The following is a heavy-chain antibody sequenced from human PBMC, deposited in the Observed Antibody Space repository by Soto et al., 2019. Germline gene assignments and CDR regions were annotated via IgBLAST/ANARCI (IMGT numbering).Heavy chain of an antibody. CDR3: ARGGSPYVWFNEF. J-gene: IGHJ4*02. V-gene: IGHV1-69*01. CDR2: ILPVFGTT. Sequence: QGQLVQSGPEVKTVGSSVKLSCKDSGGLFSSFAISWVRQAPGQGLEWLGGILPVFGTTNYPEKFQDRVTITADESTNTAYMELSSLTSGDTAIYYCARGGSPYVWFNEFWGQGTLVTASS. CDR1: GGLFSSFA. D-gene: IGHD3-16*01.